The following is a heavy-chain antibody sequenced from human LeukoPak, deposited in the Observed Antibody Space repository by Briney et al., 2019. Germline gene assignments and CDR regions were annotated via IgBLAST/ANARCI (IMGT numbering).Heavy chain of an antibody. CDR2: ISSDGHLI. CDR1: GFSFSHYG. CDR3: AKEGEGDGGFFDY. D-gene: IGHD3-16*01. V-gene: IGHV3-30*18. J-gene: IGHJ4*02. Sequence: PGRSLRLSCVTSGFSFSHYGMHWVRQAPGKGLERVAVISSDGHLIYYGGSAKGRFTISRDDSKVYLQMNNLRPDDTAVYYCAKEGEGDGGFFDYWGQGTLVTVSS.